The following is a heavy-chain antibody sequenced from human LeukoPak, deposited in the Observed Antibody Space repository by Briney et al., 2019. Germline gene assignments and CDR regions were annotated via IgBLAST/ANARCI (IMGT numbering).Heavy chain of an antibody. V-gene: IGHV3-33*01. CDR1: GFTFSSYG. J-gene: IGHJ6*02. D-gene: IGHD6-19*01. CDR2: IWYDGSNK. CDR3: ARENLDSSGWTWGPYYYYYGMDV. Sequence: GGSLRLSCAASGFTFSSYGMHWVRQAPGKGLEWVAVIWYDGSNKYYADSVKGRFTISRDNSKNTLYLQMNSLRAEDTAVHYCARENLDSSGWTWGPYYYYYGMDVWGQGTTVAVSS.